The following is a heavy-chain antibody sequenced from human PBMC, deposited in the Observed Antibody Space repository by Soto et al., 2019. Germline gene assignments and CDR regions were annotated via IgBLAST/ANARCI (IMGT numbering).Heavy chain of an antibody. V-gene: IGHV4-61*01. CDR1: DGSVSSGSYY. Sequence: SETLSLTCTVSDGSVSSGSYYWSWIRQPPGKGLEWIGYIYYSGSTNYNPSLKSRVTISEDTSKSQFSLKVNSMTAADTAVYYCARYRREAVAGYTLDNWGQGILVTVSS. D-gene: IGHD6-13*01. CDR2: IYYSGST. CDR3: ARYRREAVAGYTLDN. J-gene: IGHJ4*02.